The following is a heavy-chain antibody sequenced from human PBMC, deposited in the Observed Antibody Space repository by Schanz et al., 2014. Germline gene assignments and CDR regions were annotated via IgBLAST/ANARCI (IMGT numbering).Heavy chain of an antibody. Sequence: EVQLVESGGGLVQPGGSLRLSCAASGFTFSNYWMHWVRQAPGKGLEWVSYVSRSTPDIYYADSVKGRFTMSRDNAKNSVFLQMNTLRAEDTAVYYCARKMKLGVYGGKGHDSLDIWGQGTMVTVSS. D-gene: IGHD4-17*01. CDR2: VSRSTPDI. CDR1: GFTFSNYW. J-gene: IGHJ3*02. V-gene: IGHV3-48*01. CDR3: ARKMKLGVYGGKGHDSLDI.